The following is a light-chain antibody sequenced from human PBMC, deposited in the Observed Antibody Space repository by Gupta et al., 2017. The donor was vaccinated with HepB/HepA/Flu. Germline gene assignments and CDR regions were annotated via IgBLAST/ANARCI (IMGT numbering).Light chain of an antibody. CDR3: QQSYSTPRT. CDR2: AAS. V-gene: IGKV1-39*01. J-gene: IGKJ1*01. CDR1: QSISSY. Sequence: DIQMTQSPSSLSASVGDRVTITCRASQSISSYLNWYQQKPGKAPKLLIYAASSLQSGVPSRFSGSGSGTDFTFTISRLQPEDFATYYCQQSYSTPRTFGQGTKVEIK.